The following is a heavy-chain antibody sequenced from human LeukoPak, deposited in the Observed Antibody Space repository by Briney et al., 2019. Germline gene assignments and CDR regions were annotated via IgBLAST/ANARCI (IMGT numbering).Heavy chain of an antibody. CDR3: ASNIVVVPDAWAGMDV. J-gene: IGHJ6*02. CDR2: INPNSGGT. D-gene: IGHD2-2*01. V-gene: IGHV1-2*02. CDR1: GYTFTGYY. Sequence: ASVKVSCKASGYTFTGYYMHWVRQAPGQGLEWMGWINPNSGGTNYAQKFQGRVTMTRDTSISTAYMELSRLRSDDTAVYYCASNIVVVPDAWAGMDVWGQGTTVTVSS.